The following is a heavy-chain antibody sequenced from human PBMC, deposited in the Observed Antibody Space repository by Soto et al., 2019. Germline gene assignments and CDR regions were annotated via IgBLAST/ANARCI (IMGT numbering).Heavy chain of an antibody. CDR1: GGSFSGYY. V-gene: IGHV4-34*01. D-gene: IGHD3-10*01. Sequence: QVQLQQWGAGLLKPSETLSLTCAVYGGSFSGYYWSWIRQPPGKGLEWIGEINHSGSTNYNPSLKSRVTISVDTSQNQFSLKLRSVTAADTAVYYCARGKMVRGVIVDYWGQGTLVTVSS. J-gene: IGHJ4*02. CDR3: ARGKMVRGVIVDY. CDR2: INHSGST.